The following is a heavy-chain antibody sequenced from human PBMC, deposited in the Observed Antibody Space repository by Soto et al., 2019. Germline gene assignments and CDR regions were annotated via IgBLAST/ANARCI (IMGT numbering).Heavy chain of an antibody. CDR3: ASGKFMITFGGVLRT. V-gene: IGHV3-48*02. CDR2: ISSSSSTI. J-gene: IGHJ5*02. CDR1: GFTFSSYS. Sequence: PGGSLRLSCAASGFTFSSYSMNWVRQAPGKGLEWVSYISSSSSTIYYADSVKGRFTISRDNAKNSLYLQMNSLRDEDTAVYYCASGKFMITFGGVLRTWGPGTLLTVST. D-gene: IGHD3-16*01.